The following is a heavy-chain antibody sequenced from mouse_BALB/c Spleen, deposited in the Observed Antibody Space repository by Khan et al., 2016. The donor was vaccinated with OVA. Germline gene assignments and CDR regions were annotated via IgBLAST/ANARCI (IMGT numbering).Heavy chain of an antibody. CDR1: GFTFSTYG. CDR3: RRLAYYYDGEGFAY. V-gene: IGHV5-6*01. Sequence: EVQLVESGGDLVKPGGSLKLSCAASGFTFSTYGMSWVRQTPDKRLEWVATVSTGGSYTYYPDSVKGRFTISRDNAKSTLYLQMSGLKSEDTDMFYCRRLAYYYDGEGFAYGGQGTLVTVSA. D-gene: IGHD1-1*01. J-gene: IGHJ3*01. CDR2: VSTGGSYT.